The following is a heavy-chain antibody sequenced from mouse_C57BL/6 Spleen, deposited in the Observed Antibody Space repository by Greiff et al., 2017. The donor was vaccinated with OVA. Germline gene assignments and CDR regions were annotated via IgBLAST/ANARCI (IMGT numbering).Heavy chain of an antibody. CDR2: IYPRSGNT. V-gene: IGHV1-81*01. D-gene: IGHD4-1*02. Sequence: VKLMESGAELARPGASVKLSCKASGYTFTSYGISWVKQRTGQGLEWIGEIYPRSGNTYYNEKFKGKATLTADKSSSTAYMELRSLTSEDSAVYFCVQLGREAMDYWGQGTSVTVSS. J-gene: IGHJ4*01. CDR1: GYTFTSYG. CDR3: VQLGREAMDY.